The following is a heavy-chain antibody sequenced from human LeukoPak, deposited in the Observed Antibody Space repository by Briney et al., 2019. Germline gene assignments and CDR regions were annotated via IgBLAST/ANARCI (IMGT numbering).Heavy chain of an antibody. Sequence: HPGGSLRLSCAASGFPFDAFAMHWVRQGPGKGLEWVAGISWNSERIGYEDSVKGRFTISRDNAMNTLYLQMNSLRAEDTAVYYCATAGNYRFDNWGQGTLVTVSS. CDR1: GFPFDAFA. J-gene: IGHJ4*02. V-gene: IGHV3-9*01. CDR3: ATAGNYRFDN. CDR2: ISWNSERI. D-gene: IGHD1-7*01.